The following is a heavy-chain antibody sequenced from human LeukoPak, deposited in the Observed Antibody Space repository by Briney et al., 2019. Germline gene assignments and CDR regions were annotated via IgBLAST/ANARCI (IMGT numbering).Heavy chain of an antibody. CDR2: IYRGGSK. CDR3: ARIFYYGSGNNWFDP. D-gene: IGHD3-10*01. CDR1: GFTVSSNY. J-gene: IGHJ5*02. Sequence: GGSLRLSCAASGFTVSSNYMSWVRQAPGKGLEWASVIYRGGSKDYGDSVKGRFTISRDNSKNTLYLQMNSLRAEDTAIYYCARIFYYGSGNNWFDPWGQGTLVTVSS. V-gene: IGHV3-53*01.